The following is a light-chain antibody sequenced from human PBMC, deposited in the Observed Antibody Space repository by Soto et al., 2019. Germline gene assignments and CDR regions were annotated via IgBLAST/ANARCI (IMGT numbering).Light chain of an antibody. CDR2: AAA. V-gene: IGKV1-8*01. CDR3: QLYFSYPYT. J-gene: IGKJ2*01. Sequence: AIRMTQSPSSFSASTGDRVTITCRASQGISSYLAWYQQKPGKAPNLLIYAAATLQRGAPSRFSGSGSGTDFTLTISRLQSEDFATYYCQLYFSYPYTFGQGTKLEI. CDR1: QGISSY.